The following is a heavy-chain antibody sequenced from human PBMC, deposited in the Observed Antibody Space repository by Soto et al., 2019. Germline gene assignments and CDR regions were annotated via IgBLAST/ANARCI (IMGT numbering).Heavy chain of an antibody. CDR3: ARVSLERWGRCYFDY. CDR1: GFTFSSYE. J-gene: IGHJ4*02. Sequence: EVQLVESGGGLVQPGGSLRLSCAASGFTFSSYEMNWVRQAPGKGLEWVSYISSSGSTIYYADSVKGRFTISRDNAKNSLYLQMNSLRAEDTAVHYCARVSLERWGRCYFDYWGQGTLVTVSS. CDR2: ISSSGSTI. V-gene: IGHV3-48*03. D-gene: IGHD1-1*01.